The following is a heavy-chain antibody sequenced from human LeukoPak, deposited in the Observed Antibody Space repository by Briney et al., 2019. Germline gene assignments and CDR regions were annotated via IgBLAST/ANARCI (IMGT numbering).Heavy chain of an antibody. D-gene: IGHD2-8*02. CDR3: AKDGSWSCTD. Sequence: PGGSLRLSCAASGFTFSRSAIHWVRQGPGKGLERVSYIAHHGSNKYYADSVKGRFTISRDNSKRTLYLQMNSLRADDTAVYYCAKDGSWSCTDWGQGTLVTVSS. V-gene: IGHV3-30*02. CDR1: GFTFSRSA. J-gene: IGHJ4*02. CDR2: IAHHGSNK.